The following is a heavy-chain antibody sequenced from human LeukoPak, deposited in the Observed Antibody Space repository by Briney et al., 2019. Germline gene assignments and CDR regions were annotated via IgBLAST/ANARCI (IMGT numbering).Heavy chain of an antibody. J-gene: IGHJ3*02. CDR3: ARGDAFDI. Sequence: KPSETLSLTCTVSGGSVSSSSYYWSWIRQPPGKGLEWIGYIYYSGSTNYNPSLKSRVTISVDTSKNQFSLKLSSVTAADTAVYYCARGDAFDIWGQGTMVTVSS. V-gene: IGHV4-61*01. CDR2: IYYSGST. CDR1: GGSVSSSSYY.